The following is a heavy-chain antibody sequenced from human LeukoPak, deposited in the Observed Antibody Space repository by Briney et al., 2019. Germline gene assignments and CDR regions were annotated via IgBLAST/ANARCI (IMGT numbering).Heavy chain of an antibody. J-gene: IGHJ6*02. CDR3: AKDGADYGDYYYYGMDV. D-gene: IGHD4-17*01. V-gene: IGHV3-23*01. CDR1: GFTFSSYA. CDR2: ISGSGGST. Sequence: GGSLRLSCAASGFTFSSYAMSWVRQAPGKGLEWVSAISGSGGSTYYADSVKGRFTISRDNSKNTLYLQMNSLRAEDTAVYYCAKDGADYGDYYYYGMDVWGQGTTVTVSS.